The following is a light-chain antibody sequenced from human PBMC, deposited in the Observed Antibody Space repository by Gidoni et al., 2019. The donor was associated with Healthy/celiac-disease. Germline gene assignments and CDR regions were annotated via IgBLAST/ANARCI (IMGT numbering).Light chain of an antibody. Sequence: DIQMTQSPSSLSASVGDRVTLTCRASQSISSYLNWYQQKPGKAPKLLIYAASSLQSGVPSRFSGSGSGTDFTLTISSLQPEDFATYYCQQSYSTPPCTFXGXTKVEIK. V-gene: IGKV1-39*01. CDR3: QQSYSTPPCT. CDR1: QSISSY. J-gene: IGKJ4*01. CDR2: AAS.